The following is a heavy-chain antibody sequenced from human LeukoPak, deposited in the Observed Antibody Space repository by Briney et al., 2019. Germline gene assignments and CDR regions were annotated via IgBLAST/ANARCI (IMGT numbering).Heavy chain of an antibody. D-gene: IGHD5-24*01. CDR3: ASLGWEMATIILDY. CDR2: INHSGST. J-gene: IGHJ4*02. Sequence: PSETLSLTCAVYGGSFSGYYWSWIRRPPGKGLEWIGEINHSGSTNYNPSLTSRVTISVDTSKNQFSLKLSSVTAADTAVYYCASLGWEMATIILDYWGQGTLVTVSS. V-gene: IGHV4-34*01. CDR1: GGSFSGYY.